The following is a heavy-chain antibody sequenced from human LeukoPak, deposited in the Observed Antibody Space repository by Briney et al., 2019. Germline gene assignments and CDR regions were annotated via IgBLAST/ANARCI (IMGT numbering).Heavy chain of an antibody. V-gene: IGHV3-66*01. CDR2: IYSGGGT. D-gene: IGHD1-1*01. J-gene: IGHJ4*02. Sequence: GGSLRLSCAASGFTVSSNYMSWVRQAPGKGLEWVSVIYSGGGTYYADSVKGRFTISRDNSKNTLYLQMNSLRAEDTAVYYCARTKGYPEYFDYWGQGTLVTVSS. CDR3: ARTKGYPEYFDY. CDR1: GFTVSSNY.